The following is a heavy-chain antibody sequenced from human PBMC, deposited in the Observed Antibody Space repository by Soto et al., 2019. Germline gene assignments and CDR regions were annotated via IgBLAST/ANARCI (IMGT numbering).Heavy chain of an antibody. CDR1: GYTFTNYY. D-gene: IGHD2-15*01. Sequence: ASVKVSCKASGYTFTNYYMHWVRQAPGQGPEWMGLISPNGDNTNYARKFQGRVTMTRDTSTSTVYMDLSSLSSEDTAVYYCARELGGTGYCDYWGQGTLVTVSS. J-gene: IGHJ4*02. CDR3: ARELGGTGYCDY. CDR2: ISPNGDNT. V-gene: IGHV1-46*01.